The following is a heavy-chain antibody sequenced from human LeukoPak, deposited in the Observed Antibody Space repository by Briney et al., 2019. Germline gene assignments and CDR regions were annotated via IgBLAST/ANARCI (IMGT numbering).Heavy chain of an antibody. CDR2: IFYSGST. V-gene: IGHV4-39*07. D-gene: IGHD3-10*01. J-gene: IGHJ4*02. CDR3: ATDNSYGSGSYYT. CDR1: GGSISSSSYF. Sequence: SETLSLTCTVSGGSISSSSYFWGWIRQPPGKGLEWIGSIFYSGSTYYNPSLNSRVTISIDTSKNQFSLKLSSVTAADTAVYYCATDNSYGSGSYYTWGQGTRLTVSS.